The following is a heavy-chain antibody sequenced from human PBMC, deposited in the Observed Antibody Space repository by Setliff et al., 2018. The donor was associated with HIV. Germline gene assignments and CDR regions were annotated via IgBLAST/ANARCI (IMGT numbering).Heavy chain of an antibody. CDR1: GGSISNYY. CDR2: IYYSGST. J-gene: IGHJ5*02. D-gene: IGHD3-16*01. CDR3: ARFLPRWGWFDP. Sequence: PSETLSLTCTVSGGSISNYYWSWIRQPPGKGLEWIGYIYYSGSTNYNPSLKSRVTISVDTSKNQFSLKLSSVTAADTAVYYCARFLPRWGWFDPWGQGTLVTVSS. V-gene: IGHV4-59*08.